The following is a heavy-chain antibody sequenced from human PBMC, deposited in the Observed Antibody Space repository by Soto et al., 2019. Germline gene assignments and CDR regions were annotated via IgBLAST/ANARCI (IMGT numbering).Heavy chain of an antibody. Sequence: PGGSLRLSCVASGFTFSSYAMNWVRQAPGKGLEWVSDISGSGGTTYYADSVKGRFTISRDNSKNTLYLQMNSLRAEDTAVYYWAKDWFSGSGSPPDYWGQGTLVTVPS. J-gene: IGHJ4*02. V-gene: IGHV3-23*01. CDR1: GFTFSSYA. CDR3: AKDWFSGSGSPPDY. CDR2: ISGSGGTT. D-gene: IGHD3-10*01.